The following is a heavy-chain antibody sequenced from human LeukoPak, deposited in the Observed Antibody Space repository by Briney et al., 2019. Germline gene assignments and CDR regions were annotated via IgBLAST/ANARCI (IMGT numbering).Heavy chain of an antibody. Sequence: PSETLSLTCTVSSASISSSPYFWGWIRQSPGTGLEWIGSISYSGTTYYNPSLKSRVTISVDTSKNQFSLKLSSVTAADTAVYYCTYDVDYWGQGTLVTVSS. V-gene: IGHV4-39*01. CDR2: ISYSGTT. CDR3: TYDVDY. CDR1: SASISSSPYF. D-gene: IGHD3-16*01. J-gene: IGHJ4*02.